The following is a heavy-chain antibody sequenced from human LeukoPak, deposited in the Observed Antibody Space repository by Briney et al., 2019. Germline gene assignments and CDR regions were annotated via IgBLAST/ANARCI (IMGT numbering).Heavy chain of an antibody. CDR2: IIPIFGTA. D-gene: IGHD1-1*01. CDR1: GYTFTSYG. V-gene: IGHV1-69*13. CDR3: ARAHRQLERLGRYYFDY. Sequence: SVKVSCKASGYTFTSYGNSWVRQAPGQGLEWMGGIIPIFGTANYAQKFQGRVTITADESTSTAYMELSSLRSEDTAVYYCARAHRQLERLGRYYFDYWGQGTLVTVSS. J-gene: IGHJ4*02.